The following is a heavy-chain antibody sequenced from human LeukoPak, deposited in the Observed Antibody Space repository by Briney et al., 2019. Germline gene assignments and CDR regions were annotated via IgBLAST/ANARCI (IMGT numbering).Heavy chain of an antibody. CDR3: SMGL. Sequence: PGGSLRLSCAASGFTFSSYEMNWDRQAPGKGLEWVSYISSSGSTTYYADSVKGRFTISKDNAKNSLYLQMNSLRAEDTAVYYCSMGLWGQGTLVTVSS. J-gene: IGHJ4*02. CDR1: GFTFSSYE. CDR2: ISSSGSTT. V-gene: IGHV3-48*03. D-gene: IGHD3-16*01.